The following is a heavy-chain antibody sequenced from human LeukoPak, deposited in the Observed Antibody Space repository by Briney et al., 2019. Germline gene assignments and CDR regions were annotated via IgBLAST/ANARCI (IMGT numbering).Heavy chain of an antibody. CDR1: GGSISSYY. J-gene: IGHJ4*02. Sequence: SETLSLTCTVSGGSISSYYWSWIRQPPGKGLEWIGYIYYSGSTNYNPSLKSRVTISVDTSKNQFSLKLNSVTAADTAVYYCARRADSSAYYTYWGQGTLVTVFS. CDR2: IYYSGST. D-gene: IGHD3-22*01. CDR3: ARRADSSAYYTY. V-gene: IGHV4-59*01.